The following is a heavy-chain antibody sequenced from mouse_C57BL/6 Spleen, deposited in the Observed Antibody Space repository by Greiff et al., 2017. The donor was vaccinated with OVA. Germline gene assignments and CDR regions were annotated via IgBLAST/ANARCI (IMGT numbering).Heavy chain of an antibody. V-gene: IGHV14-3*01. CDR2: IDPANGNT. CDR1: GFNIKNTY. Sequence: VQLQQSVAELVRPGASVKLSCTASGFNIKNTYMHWVKQRPEQGLEWIGRIDPANGNTKYAPKFQGKATITADTSSNTAYLQLSSLTSEDTAIYYCARSVSSYYYGSSYVFAYWGQGTLVTVSA. J-gene: IGHJ3*01. D-gene: IGHD1-1*01. CDR3: ARSVSSYYYGSSYVFAY.